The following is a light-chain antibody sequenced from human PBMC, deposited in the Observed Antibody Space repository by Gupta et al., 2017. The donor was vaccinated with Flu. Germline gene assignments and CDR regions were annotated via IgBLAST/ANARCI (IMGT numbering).Light chain of an antibody. Sequence: KGTIACSGSSSNIGDHYVYWYHQCPGTAPKLLIYDDVKRPSGIPDRFSGSKSGTSATLGITGLQTGDEAGYYCGTWDSSLSTWVFGGGTKLTV. CDR3: GTWDSSLSTWV. J-gene: IGLJ3*02. V-gene: IGLV1-51*01. CDR2: DDV. CDR1: SSNIGDHY.